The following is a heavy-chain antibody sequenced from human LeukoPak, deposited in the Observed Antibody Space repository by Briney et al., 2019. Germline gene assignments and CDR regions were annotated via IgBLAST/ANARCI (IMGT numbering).Heavy chain of an antibody. CDR3: ARGSGCSSTSCYFRY. D-gene: IGHD2-2*01. CDR2: IYYSGST. J-gene: IGHJ4*02. CDR1: GGSISSYY. V-gene: IGHV4-59*12. Sequence: SETLSLTCTVSGGSISSYYWNWIRQPPGKGLESIGYIYYSGSTNYNPSLKSRVTISVDTSKNQFSLKLSSVTAADTAVYYCARGSGCSSTSCYFRYWGQGTLVTVSS.